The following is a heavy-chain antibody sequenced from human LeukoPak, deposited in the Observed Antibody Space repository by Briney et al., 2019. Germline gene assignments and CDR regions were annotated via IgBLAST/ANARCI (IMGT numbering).Heavy chain of an antibody. D-gene: IGHD4-17*01. CDR3: TRAQARYYGDYEDAFDI. V-gene: IGHV3-73*01. CDR1: GFTFSGSA. J-gene: IGHJ3*02. CDR2: IRSKANSYAT. Sequence: GGSLRLSCAASGFTFSGSAMHWVRQASGKGPEWVGRIRSKANSYATAYAASVKGRFTISRDDSKNTAYLQMNSLKTEDTAVYYCTRAQARYYGDYEDAFDIWGQGTMVTVSS.